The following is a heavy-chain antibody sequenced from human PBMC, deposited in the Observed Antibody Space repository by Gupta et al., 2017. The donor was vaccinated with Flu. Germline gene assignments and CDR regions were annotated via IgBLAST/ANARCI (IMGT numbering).Heavy chain of an antibody. CDR1: GFIFSDYA. V-gene: IGHV3-23*01. J-gene: IGHJ1*01. Sequence: EVQVLESGGGLVQPGGSLRLSCSASGFIFSDYAMSWVRQAPGKGLEWVSTRTGSGAATYYADAVRGRFTVSRDNLKNTLGVQMNSLRDDDTAVYCCARLRARSWTGVFDYFQDWGRGTLVTVSS. CDR2: RTGSGAAT. D-gene: IGHD1-1*01. CDR3: ARLRARSWTGVFDYFQD.